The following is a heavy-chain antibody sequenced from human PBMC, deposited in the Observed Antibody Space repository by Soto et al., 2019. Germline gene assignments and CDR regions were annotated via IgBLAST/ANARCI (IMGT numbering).Heavy chain of an antibody. Sequence: SETLSLSCAVYGGSFSGYYWSWIRQPPGKGLEWIGEINHSGSTNYNPSLKSRVTISVDTSKNQFSLKLSSVTAADTAVYYCARGDYGGNFYYWGQGTLVTVSS. CDR2: INHSGST. D-gene: IGHD2-15*01. CDR1: GGSFSGYY. CDR3: ARGDYGGNFYY. V-gene: IGHV4-34*01. J-gene: IGHJ4*02.